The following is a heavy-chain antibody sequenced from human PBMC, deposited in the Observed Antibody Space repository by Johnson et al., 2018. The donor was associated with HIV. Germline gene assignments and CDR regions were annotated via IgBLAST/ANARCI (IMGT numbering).Heavy chain of an antibody. CDR1: GLSFSNFG. D-gene: IGHD1-26*01. CDR2: ISYDGSYK. Sequence: VQLVESGGGVVQPGKSLTLSCVVSGLSFSNFGIHWVRQAPGKGLEWVASISYDGSYKYYADSVKGRFTISRDDSKNTLYLQMNSLRAEDTAVYYCARDWGGYDAFDIWGQGTMVTVSS. V-gene: IGHV3-30*03. J-gene: IGHJ3*02. CDR3: ARDWGGYDAFDI.